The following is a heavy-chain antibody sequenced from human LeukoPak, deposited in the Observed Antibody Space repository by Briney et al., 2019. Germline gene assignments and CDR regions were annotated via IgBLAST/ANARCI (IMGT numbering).Heavy chain of an antibody. CDR3: ARGMSSSWYRKDY. CDR1: GYTFTRFA. V-gene: IGHV7-4-1*02. CDR2: INTNTGNP. D-gene: IGHD6-13*01. Sequence: ASVKVSCKASGYTFTRFAMNWVRQAPGQGLEWMGWINTNTGNPTYAQGFTGRFVFSLDTSVSTAYLQTSSLKAEDTAVYYCARGMSSSWYRKDYWGQGTLVTVSS. J-gene: IGHJ4*02.